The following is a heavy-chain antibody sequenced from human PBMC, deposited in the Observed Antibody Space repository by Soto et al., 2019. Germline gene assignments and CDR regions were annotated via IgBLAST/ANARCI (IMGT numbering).Heavy chain of an antibody. V-gene: IGHV3-64*01. Sequence: PGGSLRLSCAASGFTFSSYAMHWVRQAPGKGLEYVSAISSNGGSTYYANSVKGRFTISRDNSKNTLYLQMGSLRAEDMAVYYCARHTAGCSSTSCYGAEPLYYYYYYGMDVWGQGTTVTVSS. D-gene: IGHD2-2*01. CDR1: GFTFSSYA. J-gene: IGHJ6*02. CDR3: ARHTAGCSSTSCYGAEPLYYYYYYGMDV. CDR2: ISSNGGST.